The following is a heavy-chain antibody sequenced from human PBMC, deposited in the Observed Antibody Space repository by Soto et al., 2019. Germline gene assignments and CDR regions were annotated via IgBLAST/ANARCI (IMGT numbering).Heavy chain of an antibody. CDR3: ARGGYGGYDLNS. Sequence: PWGSLRLSCAASRFIFSNYWMNWVRQAPGKGLVWVSGINLEGSNTTYADSVKGRFTISRDNAENTLYLQMNSLRAEDTAVYYCARGGYGGYDLNSWGLGTLVTVSS. J-gene: IGHJ4*02. CDR2: INLEGSNT. D-gene: IGHD5-12*01. CDR1: RFIFSNYW. V-gene: IGHV3-74*03.